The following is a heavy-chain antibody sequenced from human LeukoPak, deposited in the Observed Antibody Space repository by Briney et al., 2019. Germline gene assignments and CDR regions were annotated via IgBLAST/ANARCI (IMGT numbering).Heavy chain of an antibody. Sequence: ASGKVSCKASGGTFTSYAISWVRQAAGQGLEWRGRIIPILGIANYAQKFQGRVTITADKSTSTAYMELSSLRSEDTAVYYCAGGLNYYDSSGYPVRSFDYWGQGTLVTVSS. D-gene: IGHD3-22*01. CDR1: GGTFTSYA. V-gene: IGHV1-69*04. CDR2: IIPILGIA. J-gene: IGHJ4*02. CDR3: AGGLNYYDSSGYPVRSFDY.